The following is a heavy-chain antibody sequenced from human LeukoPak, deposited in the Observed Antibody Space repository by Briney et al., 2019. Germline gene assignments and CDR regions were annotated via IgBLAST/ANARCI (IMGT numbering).Heavy chain of an antibody. CDR3: ARDGAMAGAFDI. CDR2: ISSSSSYI. J-gene: IGHJ3*02. CDR1: S. D-gene: IGHD5-18*01. Sequence: SMNWVRQAPGKGLEWVSSISSSSSYIYYADSVKGRFTISRDNAKNSLYLQMNSLRAEDTAVYYCARDGAMAGAFDIWGQGTMVTVPS. V-gene: IGHV3-21*01.